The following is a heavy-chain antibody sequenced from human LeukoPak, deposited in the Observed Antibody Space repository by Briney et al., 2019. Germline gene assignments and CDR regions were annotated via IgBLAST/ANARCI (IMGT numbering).Heavy chain of an antibody. V-gene: IGHV3-7*01. D-gene: IGHD2-15*01. CDR2: IKEDGSEK. J-gene: IGHJ4*02. CDR3: ARDDLGYCSGGSCYSFGRRGNFDY. CDR1: GFTFTSYW. Sequence: GGSLRLSCAASGFTFTSYWMSWVRQAPGKGLEWVANIKEDGSEKNFVDSVKGRFTISRDNAKNSLYLQMNSLRAEDTAVYYCARDDLGYCSGGSCYSFGRRGNFDYWGQGTLVTVSS.